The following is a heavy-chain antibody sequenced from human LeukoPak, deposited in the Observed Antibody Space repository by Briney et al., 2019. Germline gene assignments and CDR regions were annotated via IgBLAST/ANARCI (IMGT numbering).Heavy chain of an antibody. CDR3: ATHPGGLQSGFDN. Sequence: GESLKISCKGSGYSFTSYCIGWVRQMPGKGLEYMGIIHPGDSDTRYSPSFQGQVTISVDRSSSTAYMQLSRLKASDTAMYYCATHPGGLQSGFDNWGQGTLVTVSS. D-gene: IGHD5-24*01. V-gene: IGHV5-51*01. J-gene: IGHJ4*02. CDR2: IHPGDSDT. CDR1: GYSFTSYC.